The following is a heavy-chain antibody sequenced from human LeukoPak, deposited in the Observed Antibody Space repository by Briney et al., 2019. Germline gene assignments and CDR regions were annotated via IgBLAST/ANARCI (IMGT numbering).Heavy chain of an antibody. J-gene: IGHJ5*01. CDR2: IWYDGSNK. Sequence: GGSLRLSCAASGFNFSTYGMHWVHQAPGKGLEWVAVIWYDGSNKYYADSVKGRFTITRDNSKNTLYLQMNSLRAEDTAVYYCARQYSSSWFDYWGQGTLVTVSS. CDR3: ARQYSSSWFDY. D-gene: IGHD6-13*01. V-gene: IGHV3-33*08. CDR1: GFNFSTYG.